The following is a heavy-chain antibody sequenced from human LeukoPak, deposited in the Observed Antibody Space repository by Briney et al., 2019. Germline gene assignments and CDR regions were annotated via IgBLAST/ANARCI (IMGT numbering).Heavy chain of an antibody. CDR2: INTNTGNP. CDR3: ARENGRGVIRYYGMDV. D-gene: IGHD3-10*01. J-gene: IGHJ6*02. Sequence: ASVKVSCKASGYTFTSYAMNWERQAPGQGLEWMGWINTNTGNPTYAQGFTGRFVFSLDTSVSTAYLQISSLKAEDTAVYYCARENGRGVIRYYGMDVWGQGTTVTVSS. CDR1: GYTFTSYA. V-gene: IGHV7-4-1*02.